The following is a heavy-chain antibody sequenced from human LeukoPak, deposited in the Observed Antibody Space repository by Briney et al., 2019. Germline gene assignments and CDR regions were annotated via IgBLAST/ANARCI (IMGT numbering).Heavy chain of an antibody. Sequence: SETLSLTCAVYGGSFSGYYWSWIRQPPGKGLEWIGEINHGGSANYNPSLNSRVTISVDTSKNQFSLKLSSVTAADTAVYYCASRAVAGSFDYWGQGTLVTVSS. CDR1: GGSFSGYY. CDR2: INHGGSA. J-gene: IGHJ4*02. V-gene: IGHV4-34*01. CDR3: ASRAVAGSFDY. D-gene: IGHD6-19*01.